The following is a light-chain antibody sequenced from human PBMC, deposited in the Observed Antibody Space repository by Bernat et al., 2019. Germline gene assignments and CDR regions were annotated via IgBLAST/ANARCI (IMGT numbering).Light chain of an antibody. CDR3: QQSYGTPRT. CDR1: HTVHKY. Sequence: DIQMTQSPASVSVFPGDSVSITCRTSHTVHKYLNWYQHKPGKAPVLPIYAASILQRGVPSRFSGSGSGTEFTLTITGLQRDDFATYFCQQSYGTPRTFGRGTTVEV. J-gene: IGKJ1*01. V-gene: IGKV1-39*01. CDR2: AAS.